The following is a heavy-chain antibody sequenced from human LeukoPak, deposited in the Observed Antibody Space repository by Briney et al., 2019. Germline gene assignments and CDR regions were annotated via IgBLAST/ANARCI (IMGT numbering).Heavy chain of an antibody. CDR3: AGLFYYDSSGYPLC. CDR1: GGSFSGYF. J-gene: IGHJ4*02. CDR2: INHSGST. Sequence: SETLSLTCAVYGGSFSGYFWSWIRQPPGKGLEWIGEINHSGSTNYNPSLKSRVTISVDTSKNQFSLKLCSLTAADTAVYYCAGLFYYDSSGYPLCWGQGTPVTASS. V-gene: IGHV4-34*01. D-gene: IGHD3-22*01.